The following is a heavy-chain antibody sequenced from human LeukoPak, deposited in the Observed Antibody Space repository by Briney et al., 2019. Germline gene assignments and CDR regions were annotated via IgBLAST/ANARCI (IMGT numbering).Heavy chain of an antibody. Sequence: SVKVSCKASGYTFTSYGISWVRQAPGQGLEWMGRIIPILGIANYAQKFQGRVTITADKSTSTAYMELSSLRSEDTAVYYCARDSNHRPFDYWGQGTLVTVSS. CDR3: ARDSNHRPFDY. CDR2: IIPILGIA. CDR1: GYTFTSYG. V-gene: IGHV1-69*04. D-gene: IGHD4-11*01. J-gene: IGHJ4*02.